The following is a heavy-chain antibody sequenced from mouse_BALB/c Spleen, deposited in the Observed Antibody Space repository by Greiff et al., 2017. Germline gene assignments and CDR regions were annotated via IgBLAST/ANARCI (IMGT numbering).Heavy chain of an antibody. V-gene: IGHV1-69*02. CDR3: ARRHYYGSSYGYAMDY. D-gene: IGHD1-1*01. J-gene: IGHJ4*01. CDR1: GYTFTSYW. CDR2: IDPSDSET. Sequence: VQLQQPGAELVKPGAPVKLSCKASGYTFTSYWMNWVKQRPGRGLEWIGRIDPSDSETHYNQKFKDKATLTVDKSSSTAYIQLSSLTSEDSAVYYCARRHYYGSSYGYAMDYWGQGTSVTVSS.